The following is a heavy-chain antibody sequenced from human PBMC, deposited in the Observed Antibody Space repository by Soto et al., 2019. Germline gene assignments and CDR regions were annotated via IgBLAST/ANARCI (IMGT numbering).Heavy chain of an antibody. V-gene: IGHV3-53*01. J-gene: IGHJ4*02. CDR1: GFTVSSNY. CDR3: ARVPRFGEMYDY. D-gene: IGHD3-10*01. CDR2: IYSGGST. Sequence: EVQLVESGGGLIQPGGSLRLSCAASGFTVSSNYMRWVRQAPGKGLECVSAIYSGGSTYYADSVKDGLTISRDKSKNTLYVQMNSLRDEDTAVYYCARVPRFGEMYDYWGQGTLGTVSS.